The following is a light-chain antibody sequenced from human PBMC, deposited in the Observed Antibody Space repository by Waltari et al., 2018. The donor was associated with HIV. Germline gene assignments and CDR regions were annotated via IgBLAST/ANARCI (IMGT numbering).Light chain of an antibody. V-gene: IGLV1-51*01. Sequence: QSVLTQPPSVSAAPGQKVTISCSGSNSTIGNNYVSWYQQLPRTAPKLLIYDNNKRPSGIPDRFSGSKSGTSATLGITGLQTGDEADYYCGSWDSSLSGVVFGGGTKLTVL. J-gene: IGLJ2*01. CDR3: GSWDSSLSGVV. CDR2: DNN. CDR1: NSTIGNNY.